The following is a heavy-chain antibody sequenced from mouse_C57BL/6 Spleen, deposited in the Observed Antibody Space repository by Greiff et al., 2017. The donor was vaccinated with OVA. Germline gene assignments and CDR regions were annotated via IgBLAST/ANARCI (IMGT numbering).Heavy chain of an antibody. D-gene: IGHD1-1*01. CDR1: GYTFTSYW. Sequence: QVQLQQPGAELVKPGASVKLSCKASGYTFTSYWMKWVKQRPGQGLEWIGEIDPSDSYTNYNQKFKGKATLTVDTSSSTAYMQLSSLTSEDSAVYYCARSTTVVESFFDYWGQGTTLTVSS. V-gene: IGHV1-50*01. CDR2: IDPSDSYT. CDR3: ARSTTVVESFFDY. J-gene: IGHJ2*01.